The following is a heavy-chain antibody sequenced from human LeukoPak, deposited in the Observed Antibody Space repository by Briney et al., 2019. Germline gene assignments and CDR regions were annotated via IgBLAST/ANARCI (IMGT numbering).Heavy chain of an antibody. CDR3: ARGHPYDSSGYVDY. CDR2: MNPNSGNT. D-gene: IGHD3-22*01. Sequence: GASVKVSCKASGYTSTSYDINWVRQATGQGLEWMGWMNPNSGNTGYAQKFQGRVTITRNTSISTAYMELSSLRSEDTAVYYCARGHPYDSSGYVDYWGQGTLVTVSS. CDR1: GYTSTSYD. J-gene: IGHJ4*02. V-gene: IGHV1-8*03.